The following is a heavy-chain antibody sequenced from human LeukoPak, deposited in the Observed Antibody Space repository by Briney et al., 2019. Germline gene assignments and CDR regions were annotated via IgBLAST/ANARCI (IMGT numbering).Heavy chain of an antibody. CDR2: INHGGST. Sequence: PSETLSLTCAAYGGSFSGYYWSWIRQPPGKGLEWIGEINHGGSTNYNPSLKSRVTLPVDTSRNQFYLKLSSVTAADTAVYYCARGGQFVTIFGVALDYWGQGTLVTVSS. D-gene: IGHD3-3*01. J-gene: IGHJ4*02. CDR3: ARGGQFVTIFGVALDY. V-gene: IGHV4-34*01. CDR1: GGSFSGYY.